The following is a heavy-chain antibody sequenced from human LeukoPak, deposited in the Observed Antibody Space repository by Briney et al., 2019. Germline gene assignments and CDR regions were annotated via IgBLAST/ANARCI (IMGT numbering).Heavy chain of an antibody. V-gene: IGHV4-59*01. CDR3: ARDSAGGFPEY. D-gene: IGHD5-12*01. Sequence: PSETLSLTCTVSGGSISSYYWSWIRQPPGKGLEWIGYIYYSGGTNYNPSLKSRVTISVDTSKNQYSLKLSSVTAADTAVYYCARDSAGGFPEYWGQGTLVTVSS. J-gene: IGHJ4*02. CDR1: GGSISSYY. CDR2: IYYSGGT.